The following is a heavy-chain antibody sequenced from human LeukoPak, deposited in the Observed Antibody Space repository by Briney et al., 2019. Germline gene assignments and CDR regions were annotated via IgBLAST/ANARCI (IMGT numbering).Heavy chain of an antibody. V-gene: IGHV4-59*11. CDR3: ARELWFANAPGSWLDP. J-gene: IGHJ5*02. Sequence: SETLSLTCTVSGGSISSHYWSWIRQPPGKGLEWIGYIFHTGSTFYNPSLKSRVTISVDNSKNQFSLRLSSVTAADTAVYYCARELWFANAPGSWLDPWGQGTLVTVSS. CDR1: GGSISSHY. D-gene: IGHD2-21*01. CDR2: IFHTGST.